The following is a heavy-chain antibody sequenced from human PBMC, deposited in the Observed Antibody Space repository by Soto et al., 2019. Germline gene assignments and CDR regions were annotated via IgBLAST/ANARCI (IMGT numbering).Heavy chain of an antibody. D-gene: IGHD3-9*01. J-gene: IGHJ6*02. CDR2: IYCSGNT. Sequence: SETLSLTCTVSGDSIRSGNHYWSWIRPRPGKGLEWIGYIYCSGNTYYSPSLKSRVTISVDTSKNQFSLKLKSVTAADTAVYYCAGVDIWPGFGRMDVWGQGTPVTVSS. CDR1: GDSIRSGNHY. V-gene: IGHV4-30-4*08. CDR3: AGVDIWPGFGRMDV.